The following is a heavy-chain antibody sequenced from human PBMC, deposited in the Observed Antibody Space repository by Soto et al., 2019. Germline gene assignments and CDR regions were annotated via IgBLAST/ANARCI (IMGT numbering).Heavy chain of an antibody. Sequence: QITLNESGPTVVRPTETLTLTCRFSGFSLTTSGVGVGWMRQSPGKAPEWLALISWDDDKRYSASLKSRLTITKDTSKNQVVLTVSDLDPTDTATYYCAHRVLRTVFGLVTTTAIYFDFWGQGTPVAVSS. D-gene: IGHD3-3*01. V-gene: IGHV2-5*02. J-gene: IGHJ4*02. CDR3: AHRVLRTVFGLVTTTAIYFDF. CDR1: GFSLTTSGVG. CDR2: ISWDDDK.